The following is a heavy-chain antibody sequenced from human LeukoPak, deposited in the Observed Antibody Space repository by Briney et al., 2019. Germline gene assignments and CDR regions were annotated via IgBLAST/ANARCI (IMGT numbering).Heavy chain of an antibody. J-gene: IGHJ6*02. CDR2: IYYSGST. Sequence: PSETLSLTCTVSGGSISSYYWSWIRQPPGKGLEWIGSIYYSGSTNYNPSLKSRVTISVDTSKNQFSLKLSSVTAADTAVYYCARGAGNYYFYGMDVWGQGTTVTVSS. V-gene: IGHV4-59*01. CDR1: GGSISSYY. CDR3: ARGAGNYYFYGMDV.